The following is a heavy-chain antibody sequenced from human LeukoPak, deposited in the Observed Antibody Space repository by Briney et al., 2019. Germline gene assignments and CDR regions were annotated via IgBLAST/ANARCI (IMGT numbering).Heavy chain of an antibody. V-gene: IGHV3-23*01. J-gene: IGHJ4*02. CDR2: ISGGGNT. D-gene: IGHD6-19*01. Sequence: GGSLRLSCAASGFTFSSYAMTWVRQAPGKGLEWVSTISGGGNTYYADSVKGRFTISRDNSKNTLYLQMNSLRAEDTAVYYCAKDLGWSPYFDYWGQGTLVTVSS. CDR1: GFTFSSYA. CDR3: AKDLGWSPYFDY.